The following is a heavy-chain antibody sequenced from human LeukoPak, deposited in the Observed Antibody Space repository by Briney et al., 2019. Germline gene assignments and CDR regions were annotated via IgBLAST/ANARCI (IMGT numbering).Heavy chain of an antibody. J-gene: IGHJ4*02. V-gene: IGHV4-38-2*02. CDR2: IYHGGST. CDR3: ARVRLWFGDHLDDY. D-gene: IGHD3-10*01. Sequence: SETLSLTCTVSGYSISSGYYWGWIRQPPGQGLEWIGSIYHGGSTYYNPSLKSRITMSVDTSKNQFSLKLTSVTAADTAVYYCARVRLWFGDHLDDYWGQGTLVTVSS. CDR1: GYSISSGYY.